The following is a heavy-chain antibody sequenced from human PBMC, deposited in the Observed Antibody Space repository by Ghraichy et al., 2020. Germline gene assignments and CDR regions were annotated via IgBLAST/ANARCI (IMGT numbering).Heavy chain of an antibody. J-gene: IGHJ6*02. V-gene: IGHV3-23*01. D-gene: IGHD6-13*01. CDR2: ISGSGGST. CDR1: GFTFSSYA. CDR3: AIHQYSSSIYYYYGMDV. Sequence: ETLSLTCAASGFTFSSYAMSWVRQAPGKGLEWVSAISGSGGSTYYADSVKGRFTISRDNSKNTLYLQMNSLRAEDTAVYYCAIHQYSSSIYYYYGMDVWGQGTTVTVSS.